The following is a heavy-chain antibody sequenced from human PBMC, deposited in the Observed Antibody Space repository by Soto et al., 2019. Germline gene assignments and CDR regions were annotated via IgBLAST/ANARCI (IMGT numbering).Heavy chain of an antibody. CDR2: ISYDGSNK. D-gene: IGHD3-3*01. Sequence: SGWSLRLSCAASGFTFSSYGMHWVRQAPGKGLEWVAVISYDGSNKYYADSVKGRFTISRDNSKNTLYLQMNSLRAEDTAVYYCAKDFSYGMDVWGQGTTVTVSS. CDR1: GFTFSSYG. J-gene: IGHJ6*02. CDR3: AKDFSYGMDV. V-gene: IGHV3-30*18.